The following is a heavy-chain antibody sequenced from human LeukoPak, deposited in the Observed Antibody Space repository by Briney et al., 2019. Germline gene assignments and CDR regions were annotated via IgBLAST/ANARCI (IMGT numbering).Heavy chain of an antibody. V-gene: IGHV4-34*01. D-gene: IGHD6-13*01. J-gene: IGHJ6*04. CDR2: INHSGST. CDR3: HYSSRLRFYYGMDV. CDR1: GGSFGGYY. Sequence: SETLSLTCAVYGGSFGGYYWSWIRQPPGKGLEWIGEINHSGSTNYNPSLKSRVTISVDTSKNQFSLKLSSVTAADTAVYYCHYSSRLRFYYGMDVWGKGTTVTVSS.